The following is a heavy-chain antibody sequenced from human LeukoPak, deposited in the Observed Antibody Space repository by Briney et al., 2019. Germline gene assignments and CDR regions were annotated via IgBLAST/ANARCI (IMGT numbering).Heavy chain of an antibody. J-gene: IGHJ4*02. CDR3: ARVPMVRGVTALY. CDR2: IYSGGST. Sequence: PGGSLRLSCAASGLTVSSNYMSWVRQAPGKGLEWVSVIYSGGSTYYADSVKGRFTISRDNSKNTLYLQMNSLRAEDTAVYYWARVPMVRGVTALYWGQGTLVTVSS. D-gene: IGHD3-10*01. V-gene: IGHV3-53*01. CDR1: GLTVSSNY.